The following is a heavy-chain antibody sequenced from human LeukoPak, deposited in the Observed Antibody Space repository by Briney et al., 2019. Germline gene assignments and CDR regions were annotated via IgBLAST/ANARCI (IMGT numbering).Heavy chain of an antibody. CDR1: GYTFTNFG. CDR2: VSAYNGNT. CDR3: ARDRDYGDYNTQDLFVY. D-gene: IGHD4-17*01. Sequence: ASVKVSCKASGYTFTNFGISWVQQAPGQGLEWMGWVSAYNGNTNYAQRLQGRVTMTTDTSTSTAYMELRSLRSDDTAVYYCARDRDYGDYNTQDLFVYWGQGTLVTVSS. J-gene: IGHJ4*02. V-gene: IGHV1-18*01.